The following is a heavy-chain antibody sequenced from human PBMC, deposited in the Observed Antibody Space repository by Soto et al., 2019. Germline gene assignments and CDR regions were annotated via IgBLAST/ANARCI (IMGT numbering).Heavy chain of an antibody. V-gene: IGHV3-66*01. CDR3: ARGEYSSYDYEDWYFDL. D-gene: IGHD5-12*01. Sequence: EVQLVESGGGLVQPGGSLRLSCAASGFTVSSNYMSWVRQAPGKGLEWVSVIYSGGSTYYADSVKGRFTISRDNSKNTLYLQMNSLIAEDTAVYYCARGEYSSYDYEDWYFDLWGRGTLVTVSS. J-gene: IGHJ2*01. CDR1: GFTVSSNY. CDR2: IYSGGST.